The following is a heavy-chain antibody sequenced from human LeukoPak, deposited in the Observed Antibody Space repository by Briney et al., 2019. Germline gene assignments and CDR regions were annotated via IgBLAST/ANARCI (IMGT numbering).Heavy chain of an antibody. CDR1: GFPFDNYT. D-gene: IGHD3-3*02. CDR3: AKTTIFGVVLDY. Sequence: GGSLRLSCVASGFPFDNYTMNWVRQAPGKGLEWVSSISSSSSYIYYADSVKGRITISRDNAKNSLFLQMNSLRAEDTAVYYCAKTTIFGVVLDYWGQGTLVTVSS. CDR2: ISSSSSYI. V-gene: IGHV3-21*01. J-gene: IGHJ4*02.